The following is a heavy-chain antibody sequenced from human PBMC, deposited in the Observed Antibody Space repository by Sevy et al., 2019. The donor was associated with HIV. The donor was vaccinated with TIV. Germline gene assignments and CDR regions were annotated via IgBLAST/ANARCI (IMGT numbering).Heavy chain of an antibody. CDR1: GGSISSSSYY. D-gene: IGHD3-10*01. CDR3: ARHPITKGITYYFDY. Sequence: SETLSLTCTVSGGSISSSSYYWGWISQPPGKGLEWIGSIYYSGSTYYNPSLKSRVTISVDTSKNQFSLKLSSVTAADTAVYYCARHPITKGITYYFDYWGQGTLVTVSS. J-gene: IGHJ4*02. CDR2: IYYSGST. V-gene: IGHV4-39*01.